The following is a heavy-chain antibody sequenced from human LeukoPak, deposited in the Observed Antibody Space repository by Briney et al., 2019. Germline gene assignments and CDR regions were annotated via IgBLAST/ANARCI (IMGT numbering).Heavy chain of an antibody. Sequence: PSQTLSLTCTVSGGSISSGDYYWSWIRQPPGKGLEWIGYIYYSGSTYYNPSLKSRVTISVDTSKNQFSLKLSSVTAADTAVYYCARASSYCSSTSCYFQGWFDPWGQGTLVTVSS. D-gene: IGHD2-2*01. V-gene: IGHV4-30-4*01. J-gene: IGHJ5*02. CDR1: GGSISSGDYY. CDR2: IYYSGST. CDR3: ARASSYCSSTSCYFQGWFDP.